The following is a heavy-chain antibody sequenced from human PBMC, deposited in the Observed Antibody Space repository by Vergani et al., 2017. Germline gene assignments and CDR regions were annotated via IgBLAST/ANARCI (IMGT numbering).Heavy chain of an antibody. V-gene: IGHV4-39*02. CDR3: ARPDGPSAIADGYHV. Sequence: QLQLQESGPGLVKPSETLSLSCRVSGDSISRSHYYWGFIRQPPGKGLEWIWSISSSGSPYYNPTLKSRLAFSGATSKNHFSLRLKSVTATDTGMYYCARPDGPSAIADGYHVWREGRMVTVS. CDR2: ISSSGSP. J-gene: IGHJ3*01. D-gene: IGHD6-13*01. CDR1: GDSISRSHYY.